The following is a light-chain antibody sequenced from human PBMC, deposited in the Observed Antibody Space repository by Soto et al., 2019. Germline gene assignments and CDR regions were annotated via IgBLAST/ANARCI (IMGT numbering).Light chain of an antibody. Sequence: DIQMTQSPSALSASVGDRVTITCRASQTTTNYLNWYQKKPGKAPKLLIYGTSTLESEVSSRFSGSGSGTAFTLTIRNVQPEDFATYYCQQSHSTPTYTFGQGTKLEIK. CDR3: QQSHSTPTYT. J-gene: IGKJ2*01. CDR2: GTS. V-gene: IGKV1-39*01. CDR1: QTTTNY.